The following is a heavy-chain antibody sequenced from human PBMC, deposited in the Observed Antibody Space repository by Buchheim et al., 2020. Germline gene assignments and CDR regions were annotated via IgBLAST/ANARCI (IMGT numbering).Heavy chain of an antibody. J-gene: IGHJ6*02. CDR3: AKRSVSFNYAMDV. CDR2: ISGGGDYT. Sequence: EVQLLESGGDLVQPGGSLRLSCAASGFTFSTYAMNWVRQAPGKGLEWVSGISGGGDYTYFADSVKGRFTISRDNSKSTLSLQMNSLRAEDSAIYYCAKRSVSFNYAMDVWGQGTT. D-gene: IGHD4-17*01. V-gene: IGHV3-23*01. CDR1: GFTFSTYA.